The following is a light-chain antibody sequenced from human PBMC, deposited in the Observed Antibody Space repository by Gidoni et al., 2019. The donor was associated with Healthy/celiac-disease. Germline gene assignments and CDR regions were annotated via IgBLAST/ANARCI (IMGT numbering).Light chain of an antibody. Sequence: QSVLTQPPSASGTPGPRVTISCSGSSSNIGSNYVSWYQHLPGTAPKLLIYRNNQRPSGVPDRFSGSKSGTSASLAISGLRSEDEADYYCAAWDDSLSGRVFGGGTKLTVL. CDR3: AAWDDSLSGRV. J-gene: IGLJ3*02. CDR1: SSNIGSNY. V-gene: IGLV1-47*01. CDR2: RNN.